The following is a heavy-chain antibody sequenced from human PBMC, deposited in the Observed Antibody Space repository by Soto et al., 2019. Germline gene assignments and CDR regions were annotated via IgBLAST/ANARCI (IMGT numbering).Heavy chain of an antibody. CDR3: ARVVVVTAIPSVFDY. V-gene: IGHV4-59*01. J-gene: IGHJ4*02. CDR2: IYYSGST. CDR1: GGSISSYY. Sequence: PSETLSLTCTVSGGSISSYYWSWIRQPAGKGLEWIGYIYYSGSTNYNPSLKSRVTISVDTSKNQFSLKLSSVTAADTAVYYCARVVVVTAIPSVFDYWGQGTLVTVSS. D-gene: IGHD2-21*02.